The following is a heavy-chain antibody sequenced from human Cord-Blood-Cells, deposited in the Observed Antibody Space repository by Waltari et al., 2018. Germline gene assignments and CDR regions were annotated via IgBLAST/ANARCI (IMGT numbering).Heavy chain of an antibody. V-gene: IGHV4-59*08. CDR3: ARRSIAAAGTNYYYYYMYV. CDR1: GGSLSRYY. D-gene: IGHD6-13*01. CDR2: IYYSGRT. J-gene: IGHJ6*03. Sequence: QLQLQESGPGLVKPSVTLSLTCTVPGGSLSRYYWRWIRQPPGKGLEWIGYIYYSGRTNYNPSLKLQVTISVDTSKNQFSLKLSSVTAADTSVYYCARRSIAAAGTNYYYYYMYVWGKGPTVTVSS.